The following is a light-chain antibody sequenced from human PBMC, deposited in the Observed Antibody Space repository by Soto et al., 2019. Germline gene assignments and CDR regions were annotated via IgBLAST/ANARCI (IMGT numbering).Light chain of an antibody. CDR1: QSISNH. CDR2: AAS. J-gene: IGKJ1*01. Sequence: QVTLYLSSLSASVEDRVIITCRASQSISNHLNWYQQKPGKAPRLLIFAASSWHSGVPYRFSGGGSGTDFTLTISSPEPEDFATYYCQQCCSTPPTFGQGTKVDIK. CDR3: QQCCSTPPT. V-gene: IGKV1-39*01.